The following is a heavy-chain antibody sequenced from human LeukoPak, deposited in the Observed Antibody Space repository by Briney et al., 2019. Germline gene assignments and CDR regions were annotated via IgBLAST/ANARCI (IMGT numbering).Heavy chain of an antibody. CDR1: GFTFSTYW. V-gene: IGHV3-7*03. CDR3: ARRRQAAANHDAFDM. J-gene: IGHJ3*02. D-gene: IGHD2-2*01. CDR2: IKQDGSVK. Sequence: GGSLRLSCVVSGFTFSTYWMSWVRQAPGKGLECVATIKQDGSVKNYGDSVQGRFTISRDNAKNSLYLQMHSLSAEDTAVYYCARRRQAAANHDAFDMWGQGTVVTVSS.